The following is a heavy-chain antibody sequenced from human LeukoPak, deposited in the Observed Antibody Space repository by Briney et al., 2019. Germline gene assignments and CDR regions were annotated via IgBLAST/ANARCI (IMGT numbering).Heavy chain of an antibody. CDR2: INHSGST. CDR3: ARGRGITMVRGVRPYYFDY. J-gene: IGHJ4*02. Sequence: SETLSLTCTVSGGSISSYYWSWIRQPPGKGLEWIGEINHSGSTNYNPSLKSRVTISVDTSKNQFSLKLNSVTAADTAVYYCARGRGITMVRGVRPYYFDYWGQGTLVTVSS. CDR1: GGSISSYY. D-gene: IGHD3-10*01. V-gene: IGHV4-34*01.